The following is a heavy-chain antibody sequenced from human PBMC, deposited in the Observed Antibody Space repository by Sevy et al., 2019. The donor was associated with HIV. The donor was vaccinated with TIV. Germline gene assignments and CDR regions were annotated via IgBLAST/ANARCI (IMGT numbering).Heavy chain of an antibody. CDR2: IYGSGGTT. J-gene: IGHJ3*02. CDR1: GFTFRSYA. D-gene: IGHD3-22*01. V-gene: IGHV3-23*01. Sequence: LSLTCAASGFTFRSYAMNWVRQAPGKGLEWVSTIYGSGGTTYYADSVKGRFTISRDNSENTLYLQMNSLRAEDTAVYFCAGGRYDSSGSFDAFDIWGQGTMVTVSS. CDR3: AGGRYDSSGSFDAFDI.